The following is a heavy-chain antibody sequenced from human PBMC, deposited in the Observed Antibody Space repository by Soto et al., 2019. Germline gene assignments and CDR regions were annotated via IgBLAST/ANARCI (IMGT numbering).Heavy chain of an antibody. D-gene: IGHD1-7*01. CDR3: ARALALNWNYLNYYGMDV. CDR1: GFTFSSYE. Sequence: AGGSLRLSCAASGFTFSSYEMNWVRQAPGKGLEWVSYISSSGSTIYYADSVKGRFTISRDNAKNSLYLQMNSLRAEDTAVYYCARALALNWNYLNYYGMDVWGQGTTVTVSS. V-gene: IGHV3-48*03. CDR2: ISSSGSTI. J-gene: IGHJ6*02.